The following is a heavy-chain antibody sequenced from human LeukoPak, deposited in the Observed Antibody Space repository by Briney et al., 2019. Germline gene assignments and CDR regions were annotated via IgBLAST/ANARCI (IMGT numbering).Heavy chain of an antibody. Sequence: PSETLSLTCAVYGGSFSGYYWSWIRQPPGKGLEWIGEINHSGSTNYNPSLKSRVTISVDTSKNQFSLKLSSVTAADTAVYYCARGGRSYYDSSGYSYWGQGTLVTVSS. CDR1: GGSFSGYY. CDR3: ARGGRSYYDSSGYSY. D-gene: IGHD3-22*01. J-gene: IGHJ4*02. CDR2: INHSGST. V-gene: IGHV4-34*01.